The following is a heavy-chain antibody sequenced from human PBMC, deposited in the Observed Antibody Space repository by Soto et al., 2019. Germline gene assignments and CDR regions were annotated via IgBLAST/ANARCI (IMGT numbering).Heavy chain of an antibody. CDR1: GYTFTGYY. D-gene: IGHD2-15*01. J-gene: IGHJ3*02. CDR2: INPNSGGT. Sequence: ASVKVSCKASGYTFTGYYMHWVRQAPGQGLEWMGWINPNSGGTNYAQKFQGWVTMTRDTSISTAYMELSRLRSDDTAVYYCVREESGGSCCAFGIWGQGTMVTVSS. CDR3: VREESGGSCCAFGI. V-gene: IGHV1-2*04.